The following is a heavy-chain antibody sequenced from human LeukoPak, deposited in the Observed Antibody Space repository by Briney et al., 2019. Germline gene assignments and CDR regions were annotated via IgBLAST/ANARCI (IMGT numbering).Heavy chain of an antibody. J-gene: IGHJ5*02. CDR3: ARQPPGCTTSSCYFRWFDP. CDR2: IYSGGST. Sequence: TLSLTCAVSGASISSSRYYWGWDRQPPGRGREWVGTIYSGGSTYDNPSLKTRVTISVNTSKNQFSLELSSVTAADTAVYYCARQPPGCTTSSCYFRWFDPWGQGTLVTVSS. CDR1: GASISSSRYY. V-gene: IGHV4-39*01. D-gene: IGHD2-2*01.